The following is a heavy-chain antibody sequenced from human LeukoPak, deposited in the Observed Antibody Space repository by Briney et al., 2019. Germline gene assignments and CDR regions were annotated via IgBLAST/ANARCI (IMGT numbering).Heavy chain of an antibody. J-gene: IGHJ5*02. CDR2: ISGSSGST. V-gene: IGHV3-23*01. Sequence: GGSLRLSCAASGFTFSSYAMSWVRQAPGKGLEWVSAISGSSGSTYYADSVKGRFTISRDNSKNTLYLQMSSLRAEDAAVYYCAKDYSSSYLSRWFDPWGQGTLVTVSS. CDR1: GFTFSSYA. D-gene: IGHD6-6*01. CDR3: AKDYSSSYLSRWFDP.